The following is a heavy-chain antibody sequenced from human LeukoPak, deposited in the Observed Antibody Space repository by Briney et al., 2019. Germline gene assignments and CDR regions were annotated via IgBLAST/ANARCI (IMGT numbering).Heavy chain of an antibody. CDR2: IFHSGTT. CDR3: ARVGGSTVVRGVIPFDY. Sequence: NPSETLSLTCAVSGGSIRNGNWWSWVRQPPGKGLEWIGEIFHSGTTYYNPSLKTRVTILVDTSKNQFSLKLNSVTAADTAVYYCARVGGSTVVRGVIPFDYWGQGTLVTVSS. D-gene: IGHD3-10*01. CDR1: GGSIRNGNW. J-gene: IGHJ4*02. V-gene: IGHV4-4*02.